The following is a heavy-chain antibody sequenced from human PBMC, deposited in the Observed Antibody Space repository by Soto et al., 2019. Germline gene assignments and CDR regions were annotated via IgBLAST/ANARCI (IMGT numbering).Heavy chain of an antibody. CDR2: IIPILGIA. CDR3: AREPHYCSGGSCYSDV. CDR1: GGTFSSYT. Sequence: SLKVSCKASGGTFSSYTISWVRQAPGQGLEWMGRIIPILGIANYAQKFQGRVTITADKSTSTAYMELSSLRSEDTAVYYCAREPHYCSGGSCYSDVWGQGTTVTVSS. D-gene: IGHD2-15*01. V-gene: IGHV1-69*04. J-gene: IGHJ6*02.